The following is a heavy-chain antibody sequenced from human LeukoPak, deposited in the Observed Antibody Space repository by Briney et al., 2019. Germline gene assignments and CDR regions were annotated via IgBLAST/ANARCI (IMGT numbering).Heavy chain of an antibody. J-gene: IGHJ4*02. Sequence: GGTLRLSCAASGFTFSSYSMNWVRQAPGKGLEWVSSISSSSSYIYYADSVKGRFTISRDNAKNSLYLQMNSLRAEDTAVYYCAREYGDYVPFDYWGQGTLVTVSS. CDR1: GFTFSSYS. CDR3: AREYGDYVPFDY. D-gene: IGHD4-17*01. V-gene: IGHV3-21*01. CDR2: ISSSSSYI.